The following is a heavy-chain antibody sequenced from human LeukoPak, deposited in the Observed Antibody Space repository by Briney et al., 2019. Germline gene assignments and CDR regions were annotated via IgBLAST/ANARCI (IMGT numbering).Heavy chain of an antibody. CDR1: GDSVSSNSAS. V-gene: IGHV6-1*01. D-gene: IGHD5-12*01. J-gene: IGHJ4*02. CDR2: TYYDSKWVF. CDR3: ARRTYTGYVGHFDY. Sequence: SQTLSLTCAISGDSVSSNSASWNWFRQSPSRGLERLGRTYYDSKWVFDYALSVKSRITINPDTSKNQLSLQLNSVTPEDTAVYYCARRTYTGYVGHFDYWGQGTLVTVSS.